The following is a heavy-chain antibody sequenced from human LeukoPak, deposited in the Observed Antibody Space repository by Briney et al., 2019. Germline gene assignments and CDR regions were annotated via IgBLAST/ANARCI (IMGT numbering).Heavy chain of an antibody. J-gene: IGHJ4*02. CDR1: GFTFSDYY. V-gene: IGHV3-11*05. Sequence: KTGGSLRLSCAASGFTFSDYYMSWIRQAPGKGLEWVSYISSSSSYTNYADSVKGRFTVSRDNAKNTLYLQMNSLRAEDTAVYYCARDTPSPGQVFDYWGRGTLVTVSS. CDR3: ARDTPSPGQVFDY. CDR2: ISSSSSYT.